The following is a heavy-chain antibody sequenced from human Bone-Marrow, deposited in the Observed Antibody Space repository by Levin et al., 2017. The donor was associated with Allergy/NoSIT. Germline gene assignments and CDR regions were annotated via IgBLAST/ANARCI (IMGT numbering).Heavy chain of an antibody. CDR3: ARDMVDYYMDV. Sequence: SQTLSLTCTVSGGSVSSGSYYWSWIRQPPGKGLEWIGYIYYSGSTNYNPSLKSRVTISVDTSKNQFSLKLSSVTAADTAVYYCARDMVDYYMDVWGKGTTVTVSS. D-gene: IGHD4/OR15-4a*01. V-gene: IGHV4-61*01. J-gene: IGHJ6*03. CDR1: GGSVSSGSYY. CDR2: IYYSGST.